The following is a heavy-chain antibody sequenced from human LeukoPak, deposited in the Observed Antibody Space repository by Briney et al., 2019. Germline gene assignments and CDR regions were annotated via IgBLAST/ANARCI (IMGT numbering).Heavy chain of an antibody. CDR2: INPNSGGT. CDR3: ARDANNYYDSSGYYYYFDY. J-gene: IGHJ4*02. D-gene: IGHD3-22*01. Sequence: ASVKVSCTASGYTFTGYYMHWVRQAPGQGLGWMGWINPNSGGTNYAQKFQGRVTMTRDTSISTAYMELSRLRSDDTAVYYCARDANNYYDSSGYYYYFDYWGQGTLVTVSS. V-gene: IGHV1-2*02. CDR1: GYTFTGYY.